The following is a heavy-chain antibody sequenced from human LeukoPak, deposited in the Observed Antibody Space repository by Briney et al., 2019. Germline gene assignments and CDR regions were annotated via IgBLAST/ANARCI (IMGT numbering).Heavy chain of an antibody. D-gene: IGHD6-13*01. J-gene: IGHJ3*02. CDR1: GYTLTELS. V-gene: IGHV1-24*01. CDR3: ATPRGAAPANAAFDI. CDR2: FDPEDGET. Sequence: GASVKVSCKASGYTLTELSMHWVRQAPGKGLEWMGGFDPEDGETIYAQKFQGRVTMTEDTSTDTAYMELSSLRSEDTAVYYCATPRGAAPANAAFDIWGQGTMVTVSS.